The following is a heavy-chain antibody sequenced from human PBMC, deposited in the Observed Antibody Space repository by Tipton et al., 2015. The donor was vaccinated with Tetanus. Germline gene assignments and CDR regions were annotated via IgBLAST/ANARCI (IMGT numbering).Heavy chain of an antibody. V-gene: IGHV3-11*06. CDR1: GFTFSDFY. CDR2: ISGSSSYI. J-gene: IGHJ4*02. D-gene: IGHD6-19*01. CDR3: ARPRTGQWLVANFDS. Sequence: SLRLSCAASGFTFSDFYMAWIRQAPGKGLEWVAYISGSSSYINYADSVRGRFTIPRDNAKNSVFLQMSSLRAEDTAVYYCARPRTGQWLVANFDSWGQGTLVTVSS.